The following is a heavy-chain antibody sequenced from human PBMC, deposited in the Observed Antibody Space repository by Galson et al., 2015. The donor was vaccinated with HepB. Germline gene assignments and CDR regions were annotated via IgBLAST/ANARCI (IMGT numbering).Heavy chain of an antibody. J-gene: IGHJ3*02. CDR2: IDPSDSYT. CDR1: GYSFTSYW. D-gene: IGHD4-23*01. Sequence: QSGAEVKKPGESLGISCKGSGYSFTSYWISWVRQMPGKGLEWMGRIDPSDSYTNYSPSFQGHATISVDKSISTAYLQWSSLKASDTAMYYCARHGGGATVVTYAFDIWGQGTMVTVSS. V-gene: IGHV5-10-1*01. CDR3: ARHGGGATVVTYAFDI.